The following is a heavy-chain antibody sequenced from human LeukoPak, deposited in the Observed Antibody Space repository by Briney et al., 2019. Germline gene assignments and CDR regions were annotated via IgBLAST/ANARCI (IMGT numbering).Heavy chain of an antibody. J-gene: IGHJ3*02. CDR3: ARYSDYYDSSGDSLDAFDI. CDR2: IYYGGST. V-gene: IGHV4-31*03. Sequence: SQTLSLTCTVSGGSISSGGYYWSWIRQHPGKGLEWIGYIYYGGSTYYNPSLKSRVTISVDTSKNQFSLKLSSVTAADTAVYYCARYSDYYDSSGDSLDAFDIWGQGTMVTVSS. D-gene: IGHD3-22*01. CDR1: GGSISSGGYY.